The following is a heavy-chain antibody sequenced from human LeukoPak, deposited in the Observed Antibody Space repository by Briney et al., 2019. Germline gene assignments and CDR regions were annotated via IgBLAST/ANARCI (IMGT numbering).Heavy chain of an antibody. D-gene: IGHD3-3*01. CDR2: ISAYNGNT. CDR1: GYTFTSYG. J-gene: IGHJ5*02. CDR3: ARDRPYDFWSGPTFDP. Sequence: GASVKVSCKASGYTFTSYGISWVRQAPGQGLEWMGWISAYNGNTNYAQKLQGRVTMTTDTSTSTAYMELRSLRSDDTAVYYCARDRPYDFWSGPTFDPWGQGTLVTVAS. V-gene: IGHV1-18*01.